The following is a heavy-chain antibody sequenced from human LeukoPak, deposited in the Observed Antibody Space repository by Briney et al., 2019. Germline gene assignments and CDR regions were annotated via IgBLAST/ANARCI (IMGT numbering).Heavy chain of an antibody. CDR3: ARRGGDIVVVPAAIVYYYYYMDV. Sequence: PGGSLRLSCAAAGFTFSSYWMSWVRQAPGKGLEGVANIMQDGSEKYYVDSVKGRFTISRDNAKNSLYLQMNSLRAEDTAVYYCARRGGDIVVVPAAIVYYYYYMDVWGKGTTVTVSS. V-gene: IGHV3-7*01. CDR1: GFTFSSYW. D-gene: IGHD2-2*01. J-gene: IGHJ6*03. CDR2: IMQDGSEK.